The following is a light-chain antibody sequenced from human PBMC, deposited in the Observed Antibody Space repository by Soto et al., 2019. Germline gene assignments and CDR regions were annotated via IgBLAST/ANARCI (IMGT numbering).Light chain of an antibody. V-gene: IGLV2-14*01. CDR1: SSVVGGYNY. CDR3: SSYTSSSDVV. Sequence: QSVLTQPASVSGSPGQSITISCTGTSSVVGGYNYVSWYQQHPGKAPKLMIYDVSNRPSGVSNRFSGSKSGNTASLTISGLQAEDEADYYCSSYTSSSDVVFGGGTKVTVL. J-gene: IGLJ2*01. CDR2: DVS.